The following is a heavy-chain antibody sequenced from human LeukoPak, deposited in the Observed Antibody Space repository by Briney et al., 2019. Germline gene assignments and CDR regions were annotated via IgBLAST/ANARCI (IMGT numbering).Heavy chain of an antibody. V-gene: IGHV3-21*01. CDR3: ARAGYCSGGDCYRGFDY. CDR2: ISSSSSYI. CDR1: GFTFSSYS. Sequence: GGSLRLSCAASGFTFSSYSMNWVRQAPGKGLEWVSSISSSSSYIYYADSVKGRFTISRDNAKNSLYLQMNSLRAEDTAVYYCARAGYCSGGDCYRGFDYWGQGTLLTVSS. D-gene: IGHD2-15*01. J-gene: IGHJ4*02.